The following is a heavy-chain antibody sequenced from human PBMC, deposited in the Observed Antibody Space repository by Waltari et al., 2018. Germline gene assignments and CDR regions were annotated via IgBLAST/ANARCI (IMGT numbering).Heavy chain of an antibody. D-gene: IGHD2-2*02. CDR1: GGSISSGGYY. CDR2: IYYSGST. V-gene: IGHV4-31*03. Sequence: QVQLQESGPGLVKPSQTLSLTCTVSGGSISSGGYYWSWIRQNPGKGLEWIGYIYYSGSTYYNPSLKSRVTISVDTSKNQFSLKLSSVTAADTAVYYCARAYCSSTSCYTEDYYGMDVWGQGTTVTVSS. J-gene: IGHJ6*02. CDR3: ARAYCSSTSCYTEDYYGMDV.